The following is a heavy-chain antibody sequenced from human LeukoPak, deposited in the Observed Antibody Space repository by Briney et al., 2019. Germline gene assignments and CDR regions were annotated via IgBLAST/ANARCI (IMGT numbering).Heavy chain of an antibody. CDR3: ARERTVTTAQGAFDI. J-gene: IGHJ3*02. CDR2: ISSSSSYI. CDR1: GFTFSSYS. Sequence: PGGSLRLSCAASGFTFSSYSMNWVRQAPGKGLEWVSSISSSSSYIYYADSVKGRFTISRDNAKNSLYLQMNSLRAEDTAVYYCARERTVTTAQGAFDIWGQGTMVTVSS. D-gene: IGHD4-17*01. V-gene: IGHV3-21*01.